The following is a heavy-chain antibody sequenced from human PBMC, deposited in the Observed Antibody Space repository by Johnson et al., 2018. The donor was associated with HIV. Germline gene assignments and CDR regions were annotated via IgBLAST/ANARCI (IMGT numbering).Heavy chain of an antibody. D-gene: IGHD3-3*01. Sequence: VQLVESGGGSVQPGGSLRLSCAASGITFSNAWMSWVRQAPGKGLEWVGRSRSKTDGGTTDYAAPVKGRFSISRDDSKNTLYLQMNSLKTEDTAMYYCTTIYYDFWTGYLSDAFDIWGQGTMVTVSS. V-gene: IGHV3-15*01. CDR2: SRSKTDGGTT. CDR3: TTIYYDFWTGYLSDAFDI. CDR1: GITFSNAW. J-gene: IGHJ3*02.